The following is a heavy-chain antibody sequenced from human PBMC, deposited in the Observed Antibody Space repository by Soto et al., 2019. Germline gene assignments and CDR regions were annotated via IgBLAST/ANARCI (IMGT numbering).Heavy chain of an antibody. CDR3: ARSGCSSTSCHWGFDP. V-gene: IGHV1-2*02. CDR2: INPNSGGT. Sequence: ASVKVSCKASGYTFTVYYMHWVRQAPGQGLEWMGWINPNSGGTNYAQKFQGGVTMTRDTSISTAYMELSRLRSDDTAVYYCARSGCSSTSCHWGFDPWGQGTLVTVSS. CDR1: GYTFTVYY. D-gene: IGHD2-2*01. J-gene: IGHJ5*02.